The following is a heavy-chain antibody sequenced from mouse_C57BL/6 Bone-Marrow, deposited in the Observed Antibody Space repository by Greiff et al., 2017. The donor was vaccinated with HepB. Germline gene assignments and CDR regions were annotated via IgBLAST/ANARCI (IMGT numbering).Heavy chain of an antibody. D-gene: IGHD6-1*01. CDR3: AREGALYAMDY. CDR2: IYPRSGNT. CDR1: GYTFTSYG. J-gene: IGHJ4*01. V-gene: IGHV1-81*01. Sequence: VQVVESGAELARPGASVKLSCKASGYTFTSYGISWVKQRTGQGLEWIGEIYPRSGNTYYNEKFKGKATLTADKSSSTAYMELRSLTSEDSAVYFCAREGALYAMDYWGQGTSVTVSS.